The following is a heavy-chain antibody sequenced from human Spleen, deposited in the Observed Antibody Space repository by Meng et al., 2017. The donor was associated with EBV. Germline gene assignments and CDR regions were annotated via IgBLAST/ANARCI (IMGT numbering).Heavy chain of an antibody. J-gene: IGHJ4*02. CDR3: AKGESNHARY. Sequence: QVQLVQSGSELKKPGASVKVSCKTSGYMFTDYAMNWVRQAPGQGLEWMGWIHTNTGNPTSAQGFTGRFVFSLDTSVSTAYLHISSLTPEDAAIYYCAKGESNHARYWGQGTLGTVSS. D-gene: IGHD1-14*01. V-gene: IGHV7-4-1*02. CDR1: GYMFTDYA. CDR2: IHTNTGNP.